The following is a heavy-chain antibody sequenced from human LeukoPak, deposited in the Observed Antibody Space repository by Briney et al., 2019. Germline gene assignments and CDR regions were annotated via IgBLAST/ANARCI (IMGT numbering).Heavy chain of an antibody. CDR1: GGSISNYY. V-gene: IGHV4-4*07. D-gene: IGHD1-26*01. Sequence: SETLSLTCTVSGGSISNYYWSWIRQPAGKGLECFGRIHASGTTNYNPSLKSRVTMSVDTSKNQLSLKLTSVTAADTAVYYCARDKEGATPFDYWGQGTLVTVSS. CDR3: ARDKEGATPFDY. CDR2: IHASGTT. J-gene: IGHJ4*02.